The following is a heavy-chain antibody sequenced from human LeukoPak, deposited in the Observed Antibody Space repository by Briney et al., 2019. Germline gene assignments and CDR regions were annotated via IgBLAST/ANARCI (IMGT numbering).Heavy chain of an antibody. J-gene: IGHJ4*02. V-gene: IGHV3-20*04. CDR3: ARTLYDSSGYSPVDY. D-gene: IGHD3-22*01. CDR1: GFTFDDYG. CDR2: INWNGGST. Sequence: GGSLRPSCAASGFTFDDYGMSWVRQAPGKGLEWVSGINWNGGSTGYADSVKGRFTISRDNAKNSLYLQMNSLRAEDTALYYCARTLYDSSGYSPVDYWGQGTLVTVSS.